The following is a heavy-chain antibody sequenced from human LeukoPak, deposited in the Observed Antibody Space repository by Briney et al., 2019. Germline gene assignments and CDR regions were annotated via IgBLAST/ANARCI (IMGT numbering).Heavy chain of an antibody. CDR3: ARDVRSWYFDL. CDR2: ISGGGAT. CDR1: GFTFSIYA. J-gene: IGHJ2*01. V-gene: IGHV3-23*01. Sequence: GGSLRLSCAAAGFTFSIYAMTWVRQAPGKGLEWVSAISGGGATYYADSVKGRFTISRDNSKNTLYLQMNSLRVEDTAVYYCARDVRSWYFDLWGRGTLVTVSS.